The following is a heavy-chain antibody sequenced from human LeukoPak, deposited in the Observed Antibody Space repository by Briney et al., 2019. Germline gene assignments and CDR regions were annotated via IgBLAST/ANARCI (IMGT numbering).Heavy chain of an antibody. V-gene: IGHV3-48*03. J-gene: IGHJ3*02. D-gene: IGHD2-21*02. CDR3: ARRAYCGGDCYSDAFDI. CDR1: GFTFSSYE. CDR2: ISSSGSTI. Sequence: GGSLRLSCAASGFTFSSYEMNWVRQAPGKGLEWVSYISSSGSTIYYADSVKGRFTISRDNAKNSLYLQMNSLRAEDTAVYYCARRAYCGGDCYSDAFDIWGQGTMVTVSS.